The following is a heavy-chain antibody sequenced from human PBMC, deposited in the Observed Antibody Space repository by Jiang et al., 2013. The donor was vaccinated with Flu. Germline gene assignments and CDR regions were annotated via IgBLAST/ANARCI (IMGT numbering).Heavy chain of an antibody. Sequence: LTCTFSGFSLSTSGMCVSWIRQPPGKALEWLARIDWDDDKYYNTSLKTRLTISKDTSRNQVVLTMTNMDPVDTATYYCARIRSYVHFDYWGQGTLVTVSS. CDR1: GFSLSTSGMC. V-gene: IGHV2-70*11. CDR3: ARIRSYVHFDY. D-gene: IGHD3-10*02. J-gene: IGHJ4*02. CDR2: IDWDDDK.